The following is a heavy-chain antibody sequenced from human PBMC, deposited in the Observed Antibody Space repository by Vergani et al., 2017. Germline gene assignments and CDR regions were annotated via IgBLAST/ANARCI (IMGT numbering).Heavy chain of an antibody. Sequence: QVQLQQWGAGLLKPSETLSLTCTVSGGSISSYYWSWIRQPAGKGLEWIGRIYTSGSTNYNPSLKSRVTMSVDTSKNQFSLKLSSVTAADTAVYYCARSGPTVTTSYYYYMDVWGKGTTVTVSS. CDR2: IYTSGST. J-gene: IGHJ6*03. D-gene: IGHD4-11*01. V-gene: IGHV4-59*10. CDR3: ARSGPTVTTSYYYYMDV. CDR1: GGSISSYY.